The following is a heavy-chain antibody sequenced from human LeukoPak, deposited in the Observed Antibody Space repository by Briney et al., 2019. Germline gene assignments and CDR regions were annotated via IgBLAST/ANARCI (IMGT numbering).Heavy chain of an antibody. Sequence: PGGSLRLSCAASGFTFSSYGMNWVRQAPGKGLEWVSYISSSGSTIYYADSVKGRFTISRDNAKNSLYLQMNSLRAEDTAVYYCARGDYSSFGYFDYWGQGTLVTVSS. CDR2: ISSSGSTI. J-gene: IGHJ4*02. CDR3: ARGDYSSFGYFDY. V-gene: IGHV3-48*04. CDR1: GFTFSSYG. D-gene: IGHD4-17*01.